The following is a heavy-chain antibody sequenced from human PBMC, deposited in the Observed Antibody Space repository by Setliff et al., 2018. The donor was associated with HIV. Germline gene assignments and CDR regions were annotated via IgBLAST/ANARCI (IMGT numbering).Heavy chain of an antibody. CDR3: AREGHLAAPGSSEFDP. V-gene: IGHV1-46*01. D-gene: IGHD6-13*01. CDR1: GYTFTSYY. Sequence: GASVKVSCKASGYTFTSYYMHWVRQAPGQGLEWMGIINPSDGSTSYAQRFQGRLTVTTDTSTSTVYLELRLLTSDDTAIYYCAREGHLAAPGSSEFDPWGQGTLVTVSS. CDR2: INPSDGST. J-gene: IGHJ5*02.